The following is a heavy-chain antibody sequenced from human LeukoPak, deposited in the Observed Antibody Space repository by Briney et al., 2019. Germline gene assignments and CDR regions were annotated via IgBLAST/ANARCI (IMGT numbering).Heavy chain of an antibody. CDR1: GGSISSNSYY. Sequence: PPETLSLTCAVSGGSISSNSYYWGWIRQPPGKGLEWIGSIYYSGSTYYNPSLKSRVTISVDTSKNQFSLKLSSVTAADTAVYYCARVNSHDAFDIWGQGTMVTVSS. CDR2: IYYSGST. CDR3: ARVNSHDAFDI. D-gene: IGHD5-18*01. J-gene: IGHJ3*02. V-gene: IGHV4-39*07.